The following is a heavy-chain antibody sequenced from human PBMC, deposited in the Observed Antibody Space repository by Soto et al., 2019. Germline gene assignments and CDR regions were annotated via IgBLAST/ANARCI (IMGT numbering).Heavy chain of an antibody. Sequence: QVQLQESGPGLVKPSETLSLTCTVSGGSISSYYWSWIRQPPGKGLEWIGYIYYSGSTNYNPSLKSQVPTSVDTPKNLFSLKLSFVTAADPAVYYCARPLEPPVATAFDSWGQGTLVTVSS. J-gene: IGHJ4*02. V-gene: IGHV4-59*08. CDR2: IYYSGST. CDR1: GGSISSYY. CDR3: ARPLEPPVATAFDS. D-gene: IGHD5-12*01.